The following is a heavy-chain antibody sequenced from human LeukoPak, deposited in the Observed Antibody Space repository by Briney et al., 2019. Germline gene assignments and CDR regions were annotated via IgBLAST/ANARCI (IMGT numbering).Heavy chain of an antibody. CDR1: GFTFSSYC. J-gene: IGHJ5*02. CDR3: ARYVSAHGTLWFDP. CDR2: ISSSTTI. Sequence: GGSLTLSCAASGFTFSSYCMNWVRQAPGKGLEWLSYISSSTTIYYADSVKGRFTISRDNAKDSLYLQMNSLRDEDTAVYYCARYVSAHGTLWFDPSGQGTLVTVSS. V-gene: IGHV3-48*02. D-gene: IGHD6-13*01.